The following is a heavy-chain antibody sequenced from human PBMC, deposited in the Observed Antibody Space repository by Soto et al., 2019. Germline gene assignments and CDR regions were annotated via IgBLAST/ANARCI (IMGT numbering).Heavy chain of an antibody. CDR2: MNPNSGNT. D-gene: IGHD3-3*01. CDR1: GYTFTSYD. J-gene: IGHJ5*02. V-gene: IGHV1-8*01. Sequence: QVQLVQSGAEVKKPGASVKVSCKASGYTFTSYDINWVRQATGQGLEWMGWMNPNSGNTGYAQKFQGRVTMTRTTSISTAYMELSSLRSEDTAVYYCARRDYDFWSGMYNWFDPWGQGTLVTVSS. CDR3: ARRDYDFWSGMYNWFDP.